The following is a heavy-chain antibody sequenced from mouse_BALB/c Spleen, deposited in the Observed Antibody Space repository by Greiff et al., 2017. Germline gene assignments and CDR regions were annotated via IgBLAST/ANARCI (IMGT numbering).Heavy chain of an antibody. CDR3: TSSYDGYFYFDY. V-gene: IGHV1-5*01. Sequence: EVMLVESGTVLARPGASVKMSCKASGYTFTSYWMHWVKQRPGQGLEWIGAIYPGNSDTSYNQKFKGKAKLTAVTSTSTAYMELSSLTNEDSAVYYCTSSYDGYFYFDYWGQGTTLTVSS. CDR1: GYTFTSYW. J-gene: IGHJ2*01. D-gene: IGHD2-3*01. CDR2: IYPGNSDT.